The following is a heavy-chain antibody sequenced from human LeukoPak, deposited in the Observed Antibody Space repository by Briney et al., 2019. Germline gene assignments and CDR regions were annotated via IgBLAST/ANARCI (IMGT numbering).Heavy chain of an antibody. CDR1: GGSFSGYY. J-gene: IGHJ5*02. CDR2: INYSGST. Sequence: PSETLSLTCAVYGGSFSGYYWSWIRQPPGKGLEWIGEINYSGSTNYNPSLKSRVTISVDTSKNQFSLKLSSVTAADTAVYYCARGPRQQLVLLRFDPWGQGTLVTVSS. CDR3: ARGPRQQLVLLRFDP. D-gene: IGHD6-13*01. V-gene: IGHV4-34*01.